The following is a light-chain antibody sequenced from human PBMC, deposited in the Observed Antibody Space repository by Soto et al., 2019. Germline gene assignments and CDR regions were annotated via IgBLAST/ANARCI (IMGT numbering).Light chain of an antibody. V-gene: IGKV3-20*01. Sequence: EIVLTQSPGTLSLSPGERATLSCRASQSVASSSIAWYQQRLGQAPRLLIYGASNRATGIPDRFSGSGSGTDYTLTFSRLDPEDFAVYYCQLYGGSHMFSFGQGTKLDIK. CDR2: GAS. CDR1: QSVASSS. J-gene: IGKJ2*01. CDR3: QLYGGSHMFS.